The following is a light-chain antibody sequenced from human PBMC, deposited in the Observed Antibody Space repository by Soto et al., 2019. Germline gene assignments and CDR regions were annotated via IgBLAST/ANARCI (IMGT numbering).Light chain of an antibody. CDR2: WAS. J-gene: IGKJ1*01. CDR3: QQYHSPPQS. Sequence: DIVMTQSPDSLAVSLGERATINCKSSQSVLYSPNNKHYLAWYQQKPGQPHKLLIYWASTRESGVPDRFSGSVSGTDFTLSISSRQAEDVAFYYFQQYHSPPQSFGQGTKVEIK. V-gene: IGKV4-1*01. CDR1: QSVLYSPNNKHY.